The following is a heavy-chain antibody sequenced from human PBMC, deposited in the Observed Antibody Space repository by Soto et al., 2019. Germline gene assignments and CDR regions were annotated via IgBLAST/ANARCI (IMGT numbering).Heavy chain of an antibody. CDR1: GFSLSASGVA. J-gene: IGHJ4*02. CDR2: IYWDDTK. V-gene: IGHV2-5*02. D-gene: IGHD3-10*01. CDR3: AHRPKRGVISFDY. Sequence: SGATLVNPTQTLTLTCSFSGFSLSASGVAVGWIRQPPGKALEWLGIIYWDDTKRYSPSLESRVTITKDRSKNQVVLTMTDMDPVDTATYYCAHRPKRGVISFDYWGQGTVVTVTS.